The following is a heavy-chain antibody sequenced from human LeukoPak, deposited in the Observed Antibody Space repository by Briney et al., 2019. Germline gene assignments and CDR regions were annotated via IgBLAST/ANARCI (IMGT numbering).Heavy chain of an antibody. V-gene: IGHV4-59*01. D-gene: IGHD6-13*01. CDR3: ARAGSNWSIFNY. CDR2: FYYSGST. CDR1: GGSISSYY. J-gene: IGHJ4*02. Sequence: PSETLSLTCTVSGGSISSYYWSWIRQPPGKGLEWIGYFYYSGSTNYNPFFKSRVTISVDTSKNQFSLKLSSVTAADTAVYYCARAGSNWSIFNYWGQGTLVTVSS.